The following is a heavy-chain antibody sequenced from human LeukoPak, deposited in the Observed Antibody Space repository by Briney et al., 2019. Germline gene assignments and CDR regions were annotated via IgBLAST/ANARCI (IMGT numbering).Heavy chain of an antibody. CDR2: IYSSGST. V-gene: IGHV4-61*02. CDR1: GGSLSSGTYY. D-gene: IGHD5-18*01. Sequence: PSQTLSLTCTVSGGSLSSGTYYWSWIRQPAGEGLEWIGRIYSSGSTNYNPSLKSRVTISVDTSKNQFSLKLTSMTAADTAVYYCARLDTAMVPHYYYYMDVWGKGTTVTVSS. CDR3: ARLDTAMVPHYYYYMDV. J-gene: IGHJ6*03.